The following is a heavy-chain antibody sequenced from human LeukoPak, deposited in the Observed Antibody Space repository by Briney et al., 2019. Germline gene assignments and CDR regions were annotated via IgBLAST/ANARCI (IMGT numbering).Heavy chain of an antibody. D-gene: IGHD3-16*02. CDR1: GFTFSSYG. CDR2: ISSSGSTI. CDR3: AREDYSPYDYVWGSYRTGMIDY. J-gene: IGHJ4*02. V-gene: IGHV3-48*04. Sequence: GGTLRLSCAASGFTFSSYGMSWIRQAPGKGLEWVSYISSSGSTIYYADSVKGRFTISRDNAKNSLYLQMNSLRAEDTAVYYCAREDYSPYDYVWGSYRTGMIDYWGQGTLVTVSS.